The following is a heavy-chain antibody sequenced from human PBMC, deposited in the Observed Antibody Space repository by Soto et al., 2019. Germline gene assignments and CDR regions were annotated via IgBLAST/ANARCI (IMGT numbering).Heavy chain of an antibody. CDR3: AREAYSSSSKPVHFDY. CDR1: GFTFSSYA. D-gene: IGHD6-13*01. Sequence: GGSLRLSCAASGFTFSSYAMHWVRQAPGKGLEWVAVISYDGSNKYYADSVKGRFTISRDNSKNTLYLQMNSLRAEDTAVYYCAREAYSSSSKPVHFDYWGQGTLVTVSS. J-gene: IGHJ4*02. V-gene: IGHV3-30-3*01. CDR2: ISYDGSNK.